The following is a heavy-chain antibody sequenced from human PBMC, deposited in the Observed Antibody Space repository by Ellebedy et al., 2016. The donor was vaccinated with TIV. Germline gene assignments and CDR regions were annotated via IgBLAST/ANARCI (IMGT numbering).Heavy chain of an antibody. J-gene: IGHJ4*02. CDR2: IKQDGTEK. CDR1: GFTFSSYW. Sequence: GESLKISCAASGFTFSSYWMSWVRQAPGKGLEWVANIKQDGTEKYYVDSVKGRFTISRDNAKNSLYLQMNSLRAEDTAVYYCARVTTLATGTGYYFDYWGQGTQVTVSS. V-gene: IGHV3-7*01. D-gene: IGHD4-17*01. CDR3: ARVTTLATGTGYYFDY.